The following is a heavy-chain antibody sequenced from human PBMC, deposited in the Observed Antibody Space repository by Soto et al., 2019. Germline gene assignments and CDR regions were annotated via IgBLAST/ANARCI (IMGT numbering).Heavy chain of an antibody. Sequence: SETLSLTCAVYGGSFSGYYWSWIRQPPGKGLEWIGEINHSGSTNYNPSLKSRVTTSVDTSKNQFSLKLSSVTAADTAVYYCARARRGYSYGSYYYYYGMDVWGQGTTVTVSS. CDR2: INHSGST. J-gene: IGHJ6*02. CDR1: GGSFSGYY. CDR3: ARARRGYSYGSYYYYYGMDV. D-gene: IGHD5-18*01. V-gene: IGHV4-34*01.